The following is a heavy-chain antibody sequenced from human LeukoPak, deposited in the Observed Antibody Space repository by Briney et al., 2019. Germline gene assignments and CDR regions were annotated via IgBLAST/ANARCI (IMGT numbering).Heavy chain of an antibody. CDR2: IYSGTT. V-gene: IGHV3-53*01. CDR1: GFSVSDNS. Sequence: GGSLRLSCTVSGFSVSDNSMSWVRQAPGKGLEWVSFIYSGTTHYSDSVKGRFTISRDNSKNTLYLQMNSLRAEDTAVYYCARRGGSYPIKQGAIWFDPWGQGTLVTVSS. D-gene: IGHD1-26*01. J-gene: IGHJ5*02. CDR3: ARRGGSYPIKQGAIWFDP.